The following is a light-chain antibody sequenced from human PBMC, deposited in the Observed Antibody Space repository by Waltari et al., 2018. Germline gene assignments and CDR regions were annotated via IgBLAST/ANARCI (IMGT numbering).Light chain of an antibody. Sequence: QSALTQPASVSGSPGQPITISCTGTSSAVGRYNYVSWYQQHPGKAPKRLIYDVSNRPSGVPSRFSGSKSGNTASLTISGLQAADEAHYYCNSYASNSNGLFGGGTKLTIL. J-gene: IGLJ2*01. V-gene: IGLV2-14*03. CDR1: SSAVGRYNY. CDR2: DVS. CDR3: NSYASNSNGL.